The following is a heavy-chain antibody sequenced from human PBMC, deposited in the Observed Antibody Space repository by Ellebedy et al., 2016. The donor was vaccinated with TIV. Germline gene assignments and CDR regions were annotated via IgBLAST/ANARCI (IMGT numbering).Heavy chain of an antibody. V-gene: IGHV3-66*01. Sequence: GGSLRLSCAASEFTVSYNYMNWVRQAPGKGPEWVSGIYTGETTYYADSVRGRFTIFRDNSKNTLYLQLKSLRTEDTAVYYCARASFFDVDLSGWYFDLWGRGTLVTVSS. CDR3: ARASFFDVDLSGWYFDL. CDR1: EFTVSYNY. J-gene: IGHJ2*01. CDR2: IYTGETT. D-gene: IGHD3-16*02.